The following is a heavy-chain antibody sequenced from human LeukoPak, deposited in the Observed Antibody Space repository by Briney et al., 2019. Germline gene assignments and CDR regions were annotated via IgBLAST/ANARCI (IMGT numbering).Heavy chain of an antibody. CDR3: ARGSPLIPDI. V-gene: IGHV1-8*01. D-gene: IGHD2-21*01. Sequence: ASVTVSFTASGYTFTSYDINWVRQATGQGLEWMGWMNPNSGNTGYAQKFQGRVTMTRNTSISTAYMELSSLRSEDTAVYYCARGSPLIPDIWGQGTMVTVSS. J-gene: IGHJ3*02. CDR1: GYTFTSYD. CDR2: MNPNSGNT.